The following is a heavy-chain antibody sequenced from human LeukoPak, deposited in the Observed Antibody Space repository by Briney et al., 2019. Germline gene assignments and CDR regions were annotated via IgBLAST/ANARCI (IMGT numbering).Heavy chain of an antibody. Sequence: SETLSLTCIVSAGSISSHFWSWMRQPPGTGLEWIGYIYYSGSTTYNPSLKSRVTISVDTSKKQFSLRLSSVTAADTAVYYCATHLLGSGWSYGGQGTLVTVSS. V-gene: IGHV4-59*08. CDR3: ATHLLGSGWSY. CDR2: IYYSGST. D-gene: IGHD6-19*01. J-gene: IGHJ4*02. CDR1: AGSISSHF.